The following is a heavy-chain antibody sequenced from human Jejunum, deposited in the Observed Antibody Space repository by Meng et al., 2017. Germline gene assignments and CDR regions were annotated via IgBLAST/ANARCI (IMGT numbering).Heavy chain of an antibody. CDR3: ARSIDKGFGEFLDY. Sequence: GESLKISCAASGLTFSSSEMNWVRQAPGQGLEWLSYITGSDSTRYYADSVKGRFTISRDNAKNSLYLQMNSLRVEDTAVYYCARSIDKGFGEFLDYWGQGTLVTVSS. CDR1: GLTFSSSE. CDR2: ITGSDSTR. V-gene: IGHV3-48*03. J-gene: IGHJ4*02. D-gene: IGHD3-10*01.